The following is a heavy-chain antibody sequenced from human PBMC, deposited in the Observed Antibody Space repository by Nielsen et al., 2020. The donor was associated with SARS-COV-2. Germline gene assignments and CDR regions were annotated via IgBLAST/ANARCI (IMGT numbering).Heavy chain of an antibody. CDR3: APHYICKLKRRLHQGPIGLPPGTLLQEHL. CDR1: GFTFSSLW. V-gene: IGHV3-7*03. CDR2: IKPDGSEK. J-gene: IGHJ6*01. D-gene: IGHD1-1*01. Sequence: GESLKISCAASGFTFSSLWMSWVRQVPGKGLEWVADIKPDGSEKVYVDSVKGRFTISRDNSKNTLSLQVKSLTGEDSAVHWCAPHYICKLKRRLHQGPIGLPPGTLLQEHLWG.